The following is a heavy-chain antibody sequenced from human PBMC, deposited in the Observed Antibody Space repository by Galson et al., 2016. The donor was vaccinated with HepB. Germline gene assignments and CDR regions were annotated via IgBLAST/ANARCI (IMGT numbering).Heavy chain of an antibody. CDR2: IDWAGDK. CDR1: GFSLSTSGMC. J-gene: IGHJ4*02. Sequence: PALVKPTQTLTLTCSFSGFSLSTSGMCVTWIRQPPGKGLEWLALIDWAGDKYYITSLKTRLTISKDASKNQVVLTLTNMDPVDTATYYCARVPNFFGSGTYYDFWGRGTLVTVSS. D-gene: IGHD3-10*01. V-gene: IGHV2-70*01. CDR3: ARVPNFFGSGTYYDF.